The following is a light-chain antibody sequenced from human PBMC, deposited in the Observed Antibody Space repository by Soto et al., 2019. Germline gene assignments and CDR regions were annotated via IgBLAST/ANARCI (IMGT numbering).Light chain of an antibody. V-gene: IGKV1-6*01. CDR1: QGIRGD. J-gene: IGKJ1*01. CDR2: ATS. CDR3: IQDFISPLT. Sequence: AIQMTQSPFYLSASLGERVTITCRARQGIRGDLGWYQQKPGKAPKLLISATSTLQSGVPSRFSGRGSGTNFTLTISSLQPEDFATYYCIQDFISPLTVGQGTKVDIK.